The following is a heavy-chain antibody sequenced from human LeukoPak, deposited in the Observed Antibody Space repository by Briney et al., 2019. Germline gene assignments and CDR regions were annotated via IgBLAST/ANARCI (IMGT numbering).Heavy chain of an antibody. D-gene: IGHD1-26*01. V-gene: IGHV1-2*02. J-gene: IGHJ4*02. CDR2: INPNSGGT. CDR1: GYTFTVYY. CDR3: ARATPQIVGLDY. Sequence: ASVKVSCKTSGYTFTVYYTHWVRQAPGQGLEWVGWINPNSGGTNYAQKFQGRVTMTRDTSISTAYTELSRLRSDDTAVYYCARATPQIVGLDYWGQGTLVTVSS.